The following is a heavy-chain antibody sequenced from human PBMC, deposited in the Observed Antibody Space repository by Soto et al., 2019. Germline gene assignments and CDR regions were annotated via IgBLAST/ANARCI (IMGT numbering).Heavy chain of an antibody. Sequence: GASVKVSCKAPGYTFTSYGISWVRQAPGQGLEWMGWISAYNGNTNYAQKLQGRVTMTTDTSTSTAYMELRSLRSDDTAVYYCARDFIVVVPAAPDAFDIWGQGTMVTVSS. CDR2: ISAYNGNT. J-gene: IGHJ3*02. V-gene: IGHV1-18*01. CDR3: ARDFIVVVPAAPDAFDI. CDR1: GYTFTSYG. D-gene: IGHD2-2*01.